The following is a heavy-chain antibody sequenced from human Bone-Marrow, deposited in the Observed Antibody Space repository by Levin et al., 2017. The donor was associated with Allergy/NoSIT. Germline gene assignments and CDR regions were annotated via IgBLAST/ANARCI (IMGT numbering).Heavy chain of an antibody. CDR2: IIPSFGAT. D-gene: IGHD3-3*01. V-gene: IGHV1-69*13. CDR3: ARGVRFLEWLSNPRHYYYYGMDV. J-gene: IGHJ6*02. CDR1: GGSLNNYA. Sequence: PEASVKVSCKASGGSLNNYAISWVRQAPGQGLEWMGGIIPSFGATNYAQTFQVRVTITADESTNRAYMELRGLRSEDTAVYYCARGVRFLEWLSNPRHYYYYGMDVWGQGTTVTVSS.